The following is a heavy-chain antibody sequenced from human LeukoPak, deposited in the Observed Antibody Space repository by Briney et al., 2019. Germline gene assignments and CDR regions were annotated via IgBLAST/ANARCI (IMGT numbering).Heavy chain of an antibody. D-gene: IGHD3-3*01. CDR2: ISSSSSTI. CDR3: AAAYDFWSGYPSGGSY. Sequence: GGSLRLSCAASGFTFSSYSMNWVRQAPGKGLEWVSYISSSSSTIYYADSVKGRFTISRDNAKNSLYLQMNSLRAEDTAVYYCAAAYDFWSGYPSGGSYWGQGTLVTVSS. J-gene: IGHJ4*02. CDR1: GFTFSSYS. V-gene: IGHV3-48*01.